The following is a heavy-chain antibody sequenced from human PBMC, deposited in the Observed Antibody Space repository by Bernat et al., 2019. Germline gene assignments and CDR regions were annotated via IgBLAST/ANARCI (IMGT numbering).Heavy chain of an antibody. CDR1: GFTFSSYA. CDR2: ISGSGGST. J-gene: IGHJ6*03. Sequence: EVQLVESGGGLVQPGGSLRLSCAASGFTFSSYAMSWVRQAPGKGLEWVSAISGSGGSTYYADSVKGRFTISRDNSKNTLYLQMNSLRAEDTAVYYCATDLAGTTAYYYYYMDVWGKGTTVTVSS. CDR3: ATDLAGTTAYYYYYMDV. V-gene: IGHV3-23*04. D-gene: IGHD1-7*01.